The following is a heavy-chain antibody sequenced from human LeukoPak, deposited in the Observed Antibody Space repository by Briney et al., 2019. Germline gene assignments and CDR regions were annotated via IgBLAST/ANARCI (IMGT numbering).Heavy chain of an antibody. D-gene: IGHD3-10*01. J-gene: IGHJ4*02. CDR2: IGTAVDT. CDR1: GFTFSSYD. V-gene: IGHV3-13*01. Sequence: GGSLRLSCAASGFTFSSYDMHWVRQATGKGLEWVSAIGTAVDTYYPGSVKGRFTISRENAKNSLYLQMNSLRAGDTAVYYCARGGRGALYYFDYWGQGTLVTVSS. CDR3: ARGGRGALYYFDY.